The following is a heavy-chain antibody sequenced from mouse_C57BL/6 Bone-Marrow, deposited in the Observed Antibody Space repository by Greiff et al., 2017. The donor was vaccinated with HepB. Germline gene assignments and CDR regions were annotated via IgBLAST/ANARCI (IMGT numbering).Heavy chain of an antibody. CDR2: INPSSGYT. CDR1: GYTFTSYT. J-gene: IGHJ1*03. D-gene: IGHD1-1*01. CDR3: AKFITPVEDV. Sequence: QVQLQQSGAELARPGASVKMSCKASGYTFTSYTMHWVKQRPGQGLEWIGYINPSSGYTKYNQKFKDKATLTADKSSSTAYMQLSSLTSEDSAVYYCAKFITPVEDVWGTGTPLTASS. V-gene: IGHV1-4*01.